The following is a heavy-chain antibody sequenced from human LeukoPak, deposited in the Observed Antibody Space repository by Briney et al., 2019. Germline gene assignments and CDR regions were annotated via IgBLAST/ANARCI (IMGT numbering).Heavy chain of an antibody. CDR2: INTDGSST. CDR3: AKDTGSPADAITMEDNAFDI. D-gene: IGHD3-3*01. J-gene: IGHJ3*02. CDR1: GFTFSSYW. Sequence: PGGSLRLSCAASGFTFSSYWMHWVRQAPGKGLVWVSRINTDGSSTSYADSVKGRFTISRDNAKNTLYLQMESLRAEDTAVYYCAKDTGSPADAITMEDNAFDIWGQGTMVTVSS. V-gene: IGHV3-74*01.